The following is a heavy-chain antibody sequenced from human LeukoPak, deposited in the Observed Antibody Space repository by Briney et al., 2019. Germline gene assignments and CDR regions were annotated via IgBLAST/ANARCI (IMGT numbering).Heavy chain of an antibody. D-gene: IGHD5-12*01. J-gene: IGHJ4*02. CDR3: ARSRGYSGYGNLDY. Sequence: PSQTLSLTCTVSGGSISSGDYYWSWIRQPPGKGLEWIGYIYYSGSTYYNPSLKSRVTISVDTSKNQFSPKLSSVTAADTAVYYCARSRGYSGYGNLDYWGQGTLVTVSS. CDR1: GGSISSGDYY. V-gene: IGHV4-30-4*01. CDR2: IYYSGST.